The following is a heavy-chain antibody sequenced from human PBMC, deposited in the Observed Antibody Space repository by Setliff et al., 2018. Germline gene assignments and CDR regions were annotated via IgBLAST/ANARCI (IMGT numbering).Heavy chain of an antibody. CDR2: IWDDGGNK. J-gene: IGHJ4*02. Sequence: HPGGSLRLSCAASGFTFSTYRMHWVRQAPGKGLEWVAVIWDDGGNKYHADSVKGRFTISRDNFKNTLYLQMNSLRPEDTAVYYCARTCSGSGGYAGLESWGQG. CDR1: GFTFSTYR. CDR3: ARTCSGSGGYAGLES. D-gene: IGHD2-15*01. V-gene: IGHV3-33*08.